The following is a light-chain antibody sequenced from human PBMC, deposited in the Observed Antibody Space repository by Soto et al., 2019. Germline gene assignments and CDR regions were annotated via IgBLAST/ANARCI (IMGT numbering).Light chain of an antibody. CDR1: QSVSSY. Sequence: EIVLTHSPATLSLSPGERATLSCRASQSVSSYLAWYQQKPGQAPRLLIYDASNRANGIPARFSGSGSGTDLTLTISSLEPEDFAVYYCQQRSNWPKITFGQGTRLEIK. CDR3: QQRSNWPKIT. V-gene: IGKV3-11*01. J-gene: IGKJ5*01. CDR2: DAS.